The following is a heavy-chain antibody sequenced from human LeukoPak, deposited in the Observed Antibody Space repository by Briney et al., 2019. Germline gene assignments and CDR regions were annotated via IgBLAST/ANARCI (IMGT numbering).Heavy chain of an antibody. CDR1: GYTFTSYY. J-gene: IGHJ4*02. Sequence: GSVKVSCMASGYTFTSYYMHSVRQATGQGLEWMAWMNPNSGNTGYAQKFQDRVTITRNTYISTAYMELSSLRSEDTAVYYCARGRSRVDYDYWGQGTLVTVSS. V-gene: IGHV1-8*03. CDR2: MNPNSGNT. D-gene: IGHD4-11*01. CDR3: ARGRSRVDYDY.